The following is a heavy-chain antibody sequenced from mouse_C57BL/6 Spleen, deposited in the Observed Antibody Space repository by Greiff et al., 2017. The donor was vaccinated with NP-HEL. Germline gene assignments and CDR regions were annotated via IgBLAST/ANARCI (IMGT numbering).Heavy chain of an antibody. V-gene: IGHV1-82*01. J-gene: IGHJ2*01. D-gene: IGHD1-1*01. Sequence: QVQLKQSGPELVKPGASVKISCKASGYAFSSSWMNWVKQRPGKGLEWIGRIYPGDGDTNYNGKFKGKATLTADKSSSTAYMQLSSLTSEDSAVYFCARSYATVVDFDYWGQGTTLTVSS. CDR2: IYPGDGDT. CDR3: ARSYATVVDFDY. CDR1: GYAFSSSW.